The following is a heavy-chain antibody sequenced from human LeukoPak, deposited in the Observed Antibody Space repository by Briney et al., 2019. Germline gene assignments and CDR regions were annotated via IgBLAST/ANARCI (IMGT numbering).Heavy chain of an antibody. D-gene: IGHD2-2*01. CDR1: GGSFSGYY. V-gene: IGHV4-34*01. Sequence: SETLSLTCAVYGGSFSGYYWSWIRQPPGKGLEWIGEINHSGSTNYNPSLRSRVTISVDTSKNQFSLKLSSVTAADTAVYYCARGLWKDIVVVPAAPLDYWGQGTLVTVSS. CDR2: INHSGST. CDR3: ARGLWKDIVVVPAAPLDY. J-gene: IGHJ4*02.